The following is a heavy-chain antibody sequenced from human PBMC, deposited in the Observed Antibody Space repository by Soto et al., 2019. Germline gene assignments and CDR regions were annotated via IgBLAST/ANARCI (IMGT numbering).Heavy chain of an antibody. J-gene: IGHJ4*02. CDR2: IWYDGSNK. V-gene: IGHV3-33*01. Sequence: GGSLRLSCAASGFTFSSYGMHWVRQAPGKGLEWVAVIWYDGSNKYYADSVKGRFTISRDNSKNTLYLQMNSLRAEDTAVYYCARDHLYSSGYNYFDYWGQGTLVTVSS. D-gene: IGHD3-22*01. CDR1: GFTFSSYG. CDR3: ARDHLYSSGYNYFDY.